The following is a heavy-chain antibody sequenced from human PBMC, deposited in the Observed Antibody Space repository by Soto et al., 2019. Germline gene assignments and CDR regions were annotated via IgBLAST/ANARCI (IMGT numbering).Heavy chain of an antibody. D-gene: IGHD2-21*01. J-gene: IGHJ6*02. CDR3: AREGLISVVSPFYYGMDV. V-gene: IGHV1-46*01. CDR1: GYTFTSYY. CDR2: INTSTGST. Sequence: VASVKVSCKASGYTFTSYYMHWLRPAPGQGLEWLGVINTSTGSTTYAQRFQGRVTMTRDTSMSTVYMELTSLRSEDAAMYYCAREGLISVVSPFYYGMDVWGQGTTVTVSS.